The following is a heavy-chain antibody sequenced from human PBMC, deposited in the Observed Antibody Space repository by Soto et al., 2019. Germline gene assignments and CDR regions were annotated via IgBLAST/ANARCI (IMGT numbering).Heavy chain of an antibody. J-gene: IGHJ5*02. D-gene: IGHD1-26*01. CDR2: IIPVVSMA. V-gene: IGHV1-69*02. CDR3: VGQMREPRGA. Sequence: QVQLVQSGAEVREPGSSVRVSCKASGGRLDSLTISWVRHAPGQGLEWMGRIIPVVSMASSAEKFQDRMKIDADKSTKKIYMEVTNLGSEDTPLNYCVGQMREPRGAWAQGPQTIVSS. CDR1: GGRLDSLT.